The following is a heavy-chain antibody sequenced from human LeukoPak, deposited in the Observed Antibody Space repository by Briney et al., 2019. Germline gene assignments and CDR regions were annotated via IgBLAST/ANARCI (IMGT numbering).Heavy chain of an antibody. J-gene: IGHJ5*02. Sequence: GGSLRLSCAASGFTFSSYAMSWVRQAPGKGLEWVSAISGSGGSTYYADSVKGRFTISRDNSKNTLYPQMNSLRAEDTAVYYCAKFPYYDILTGYYYHTWGQGTLVTVSS. CDR2: ISGSGGST. CDR3: AKFPYYDILTGYYYHT. V-gene: IGHV3-23*01. CDR1: GFTFSSYA. D-gene: IGHD3-9*01.